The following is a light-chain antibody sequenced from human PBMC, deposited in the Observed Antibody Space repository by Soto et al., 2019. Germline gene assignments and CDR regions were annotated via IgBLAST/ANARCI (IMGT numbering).Light chain of an antibody. Sequence: EIVLAQSPGTLSLSPWGRATLSCMVSQSVSSSYLAWYQQKPGQAPRLLIYGASSRATGIPDRFSGSGSGTDFTLTISRLEPEDFAVYYCQQYGSSPKTFGQGTKVDIK. CDR2: GAS. CDR3: QQYGSSPKT. CDR1: QSVSSSY. J-gene: IGKJ1*01. V-gene: IGKV3-20*01.